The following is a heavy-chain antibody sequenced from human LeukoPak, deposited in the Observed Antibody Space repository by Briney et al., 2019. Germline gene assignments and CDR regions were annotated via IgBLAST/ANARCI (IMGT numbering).Heavy chain of an antibody. CDR3: ARDIRY. CDR1: GGSFSGYY. J-gene: IGHJ4*02. D-gene: IGHD3-3*02. CDR2: ISSSSSYI. V-gene: IGHV3-21*01. Sequence: ETLSLTCAVYGGSFSGYYWSWIRQPPGKGLEWVSSISSSSSYIYYADSVKGRFTISRDNAKNSLCLQMNSLRAEDTAVYYCARDIRYWGQGTLVTVSS.